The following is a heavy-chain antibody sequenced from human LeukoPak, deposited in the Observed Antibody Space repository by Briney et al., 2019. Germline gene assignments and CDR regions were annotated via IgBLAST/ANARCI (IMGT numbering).Heavy chain of an antibody. CDR2: INPYSGGT. J-gene: IGHJ5*02. D-gene: IGHD2-15*01. CDR1: GYTFTGYH. Sequence: ASVKVSCKASGYTFTGYHIHWVRQPPGQGLEWMGWINPYSGGTNYAQKFQGRVTLTRDTSITTAYMDLSRLTSADTAMYYCAREGCATDSCHVIGDDNWFDPWGQGTLVTVSS. V-gene: IGHV1-2*02. CDR3: AREGCATDSCHVIGDDNWFDP.